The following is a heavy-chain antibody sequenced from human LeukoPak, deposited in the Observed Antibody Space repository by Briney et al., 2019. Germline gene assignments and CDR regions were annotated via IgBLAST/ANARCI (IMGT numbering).Heavy chain of an antibody. CDR3: AKDDRLYCSGGSCYDLGY. D-gene: IGHD2-15*01. CDR1: GFTFSSYG. Sequence: PGGSLRLSCADPGFTFSSYGMHSVRQGPGKGLEWVALISYDGSIKYYADSVKGRFTSSSANSKNTLYLQMNSLRAEHTAVYYCAKDDRLYCSGGSCYDLGYWGQGTLVTVSS. CDR2: ISYDGSIK. V-gene: IGHV3-30*18. J-gene: IGHJ4*02.